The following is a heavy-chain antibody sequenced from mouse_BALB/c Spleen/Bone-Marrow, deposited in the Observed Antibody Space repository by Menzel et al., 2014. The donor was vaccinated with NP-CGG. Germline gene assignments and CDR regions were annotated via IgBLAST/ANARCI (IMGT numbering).Heavy chain of an antibody. V-gene: IGHV1-18*01. CDR3: ARGGYSHYYAMDY. Sequence: VQLQQSGPELVKPGTSMRISCKASGYSFTGHTMNWVKQSHGKNLEWIGLINPYNGGTSYNQKFKGKATLTVDKSSSTAYMELLSLTSEDSAVYYCARGGYSHYYAMDYWGQGTSVTVSS. CDR1: GYSFTGHT. CDR2: INPYNGGT. J-gene: IGHJ4*01. D-gene: IGHD2-3*01.